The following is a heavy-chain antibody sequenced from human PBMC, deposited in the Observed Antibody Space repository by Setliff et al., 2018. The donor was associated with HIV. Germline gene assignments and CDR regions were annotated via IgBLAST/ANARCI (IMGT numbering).Heavy chain of an antibody. V-gene: IGHV1-46*01. CDR3: ARRGSRGDYYYYMDV. Sequence: ASVKVSCKASGYTFTSYYMHWVRQAPGQGLEWMGIINPSGGSTSYTQNFQGRVTMTRDTSTSTVYMELSSLRSEDTAVYYCARRGSRGDYYYYMDVWGKGTTVTVSS. CDR2: INPSGGST. CDR1: GYTFTSYY. D-gene: IGHD3-10*01. J-gene: IGHJ6*03.